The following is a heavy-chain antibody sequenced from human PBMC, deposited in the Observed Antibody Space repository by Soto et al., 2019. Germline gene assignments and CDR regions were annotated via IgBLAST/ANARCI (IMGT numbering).Heavy chain of an antibody. CDR3: TRVKGHYDFWSGYYVVPLFDP. CDR1: GFTFGDYA. CDR2: IRSKAYGGTT. V-gene: IGHV3-49*03. J-gene: IGHJ5*02. D-gene: IGHD3-3*01. Sequence: GGSLRLSCTASGFTFGDYAMSWFRQAPWKGLEWVGFIRSKAYGGTTEYAASVKGRFTISRDDSKSIAYLQMNSLKTEDTAVYYCTRVKGHYDFWSGYYVVPLFDPWGQGTLVTVSS.